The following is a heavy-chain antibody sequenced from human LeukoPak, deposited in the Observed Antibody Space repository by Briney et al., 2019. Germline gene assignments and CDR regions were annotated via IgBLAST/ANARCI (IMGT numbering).Heavy chain of an antibody. CDR3: ARDVGASAPDAFDI. D-gene: IGHD1-26*01. CDR2: ISNDDTHI. CDR1: GFTFSRFT. Sequence: TGGSLRLSCVTSGFTFSRFTLNWVRQAPGKGLEWVASISNDDTHIYYADSVKGRFTISRDNAKNSLYLQMNSLRVEDTDVYYCARDVGASAPDAFDIWGQGTMVTVSS. J-gene: IGHJ3*02. V-gene: IGHV3-21*01.